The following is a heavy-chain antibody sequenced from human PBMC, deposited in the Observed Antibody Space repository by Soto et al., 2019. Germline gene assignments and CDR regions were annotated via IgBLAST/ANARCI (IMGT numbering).Heavy chain of an antibody. V-gene: IGHV4-30-4*01. Sequence: TSETLSLTCTVSGGSISSGDYYWSWIRQPPGKGLEWIGYIYYSGSTYYSPSLKSRVTISVDTSKNQFSLKLSSVTAADTAVYYCASEYSSSTHPRGHWFDPWGQGTLVTVSS. CDR1: GGSISSGDYY. J-gene: IGHJ5*02. CDR3: ASEYSSSTHPRGHWFDP. CDR2: IYYSGST. D-gene: IGHD6-6*01.